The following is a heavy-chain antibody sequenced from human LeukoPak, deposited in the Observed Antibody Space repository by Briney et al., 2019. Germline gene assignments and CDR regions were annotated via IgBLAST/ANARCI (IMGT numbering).Heavy chain of an antibody. J-gene: IGHJ5*02. CDR3: AKAGSYYDTLYDA. Sequence: SETLSLTCTVSGGSISSYYWSWIRQPPGKGLEWIGYIYYSGSTDSNPSLKSRVTISVDTSKNQFSLKLRSVAAADTAVYYCAKAGSYYDTLYDAWGQGTLVTVSS. CDR2: IYYSGST. CDR1: GGSISSYY. D-gene: IGHD3-22*01. V-gene: IGHV4-59*12.